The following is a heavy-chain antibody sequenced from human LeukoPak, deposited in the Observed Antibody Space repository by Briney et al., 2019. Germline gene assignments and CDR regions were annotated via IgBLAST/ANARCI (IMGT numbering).Heavy chain of an antibody. J-gene: IGHJ4*02. D-gene: IGHD5-18*01. CDR1: GGTFSSYA. Sequence: SVKVSCKASGGTFSSYAISWVRQAPGQGLEWMGGIIPIFGTANYAQKFQGRVTITADESTSTAYMELSGLRSEDTAVYYCARDRGWAGYTYGFYYWGQGTLVTASS. CDR2: IIPIFGTA. V-gene: IGHV1-69*13. CDR3: ARDRGWAGYTYGFYY.